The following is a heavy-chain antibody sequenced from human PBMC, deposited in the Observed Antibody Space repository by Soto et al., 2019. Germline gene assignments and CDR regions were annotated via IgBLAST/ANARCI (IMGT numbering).Heavy chain of an antibody. CDR1: GFTFSSYA. D-gene: IGHD6-13*01. CDR3: AHLPLPRGGYSGYYYYYMDV. Sequence: GGSLRLSCAASGFTFSSYAMSWVRQAPGKGLEWVSAISGSGGSTYYADSVKGRFTISRDNSKNTLYLQMNSLRAEDTAVYYCAHLPLPRGGYSGYYYYYMDVWGKGTTVTVSS. CDR2: ISGSGGST. V-gene: IGHV3-23*01. J-gene: IGHJ6*03.